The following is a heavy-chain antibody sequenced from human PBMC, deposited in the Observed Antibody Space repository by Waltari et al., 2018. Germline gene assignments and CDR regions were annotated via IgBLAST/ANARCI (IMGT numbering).Heavy chain of an antibody. CDR1: GSSFTTYW. CDR2: IYPGDYDT. D-gene: IGHD3-10*01. CDR3: ARRDRGGSVSNYFDY. J-gene: IGHJ4*02. Sequence: DVQLAQSGAEVKKAGESLKISCKGSGSSFTTYWIGWVRQMPGKGLEWMGIIYPGDYDTRYSPSFQGQVTISVDKSITTAYLQWSSLKASDTAIYFCARRDRGGSVSNYFDYWGQGTLVTVSS. V-gene: IGHV5-51*03.